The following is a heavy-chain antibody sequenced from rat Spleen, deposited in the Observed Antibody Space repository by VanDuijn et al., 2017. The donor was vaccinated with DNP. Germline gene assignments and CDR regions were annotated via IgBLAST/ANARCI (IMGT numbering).Heavy chain of an antibody. CDR3: TTLNFYASLAEYFDY. Sequence: EVKLLESGGGLVQSGGSLRLSCAASGFTFADFYMSWIRQSPTKGLEWVASISTGGGNTYYRDSVKGRFTVSRDNADSSLSLQMDSLRSEDTATYYCTTLNFYASLAEYFDYWGQGVMVTVSS. J-gene: IGHJ2*01. CDR2: ISTGGGNT. D-gene: IGHD1-12*01. V-gene: IGHV5-27*01. CDR1: GFTFADFY.